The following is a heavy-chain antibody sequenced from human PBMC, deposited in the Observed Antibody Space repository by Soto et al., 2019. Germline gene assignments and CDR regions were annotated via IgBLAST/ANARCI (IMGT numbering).Heavy chain of an antibody. J-gene: IGHJ2*01. V-gene: IGHV3-48*02. D-gene: IGHD7-27*01. CDR1: GFTFSSSS. Sequence: GGSLRLCCAASGFTFSSSSMDWVRQAPGKGLEWVSYISSTSATIYYADSVKGRFTISRDNAKNSLYLQMNSLRDEDTAVYYCARDNLGNWGAWYFDLWGRGTLVTVSS. CDR3: ARDNLGNWGAWYFDL. CDR2: ISSTSATI.